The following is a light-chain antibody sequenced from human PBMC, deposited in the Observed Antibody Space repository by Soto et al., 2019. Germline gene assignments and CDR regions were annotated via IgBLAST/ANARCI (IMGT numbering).Light chain of an antibody. V-gene: IGLV2-14*01. CDR1: SSDVGGYNY. J-gene: IGLJ1*01. CDR2: EVS. CDR3: SSYTSSSTPYV. Sequence: QSARTQPASVSGSPGQSITCSCTGTSSDVGGYNYVSWYQQHPGKAPKLMIYEVSNRPSGVSNRFSGSKSGNTASLTISGLQAEDEADYYCSSYTSSSTPYVFGTETKLTVL.